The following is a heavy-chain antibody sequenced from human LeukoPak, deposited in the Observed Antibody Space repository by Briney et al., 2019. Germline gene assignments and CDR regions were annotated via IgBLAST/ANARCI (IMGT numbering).Heavy chain of an antibody. Sequence: PSETLSLTCTVSGGSISSYYYTSIRQPPGKGLEWIGYVYYSGSTNYNPSLKSRVTISVDTSKNQFSLKLSSVTAADTAVYYCARGGSNWYFDYWGQGTLVTVSS. CDR1: GGSISSYY. CDR3: ARGGSNWYFDY. V-gene: IGHV4-59*01. D-gene: IGHD3-16*01. J-gene: IGHJ4*02. CDR2: VYYSGST.